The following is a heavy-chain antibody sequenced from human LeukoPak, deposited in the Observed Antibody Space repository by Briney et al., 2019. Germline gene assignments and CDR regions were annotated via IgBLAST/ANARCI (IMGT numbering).Heavy chain of an antibody. D-gene: IGHD4-11*01. CDR1: GFSFITYW. CDR2: INSDGTST. J-gene: IGHJ4*02. CDR3: ARDTGYSNYDY. Sequence: GGSLRLSCAASGFSFITYWMHWVRHAPGKGLVWVSRINSDGTSTTYADSVKGRFTISRDNAKNTLYLQMNSLRADDTAMYYCARDTGYSNYDYWGQGTLVTVSS. V-gene: IGHV3-74*01.